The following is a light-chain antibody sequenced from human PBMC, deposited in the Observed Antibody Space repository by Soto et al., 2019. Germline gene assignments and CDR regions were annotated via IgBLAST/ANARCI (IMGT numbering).Light chain of an antibody. V-gene: IGLV2-14*03. CDR2: DVT. CDR3: SSYTSSTPLYV. CDR1: SSDVGGYNY. Sequence: QSALTQPASVSGSPGQSITISCTGTSSDVGGYNYVSWYRHHPGKAPKLMIYDVTNRPSGVSNRFSGSKSGNTASLTISGLQAEDEADYYCSSYTSSTPLYVFGPGTKVTVL. J-gene: IGLJ1*01.